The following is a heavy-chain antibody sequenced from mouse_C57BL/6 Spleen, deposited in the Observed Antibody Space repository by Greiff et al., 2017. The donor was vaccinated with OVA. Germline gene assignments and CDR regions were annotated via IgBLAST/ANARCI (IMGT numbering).Heavy chain of an antibody. CDR2: ISSGSSTI. J-gene: IGHJ1*03. D-gene: IGHD1-1*01. Sequence: EVNVVESGGGLVKPGGSLKLSCAASGFTFSDYGMHWVRQAPEKGLEWVAYISSGSSTIYYADTVKGRFTISRDNAKNTLFLQMTSLRSEDTAMYYCAMYYGSSYEWYFDVWGTGTTVTVSS. V-gene: IGHV5-17*01. CDR1: GFTFSDYG. CDR3: AMYYGSSYEWYFDV.